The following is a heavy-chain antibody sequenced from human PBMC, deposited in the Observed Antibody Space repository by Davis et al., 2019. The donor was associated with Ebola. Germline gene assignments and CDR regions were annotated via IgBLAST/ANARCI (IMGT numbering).Heavy chain of an antibody. CDR3: ARRAWHSDSSGYLDGLDV. CDR2: ISSSSSAI. J-gene: IGHJ6*02. V-gene: IGHV3-48*02. D-gene: IGHD3-22*01. CDR1: GFTFSSYS. Sequence: PGGSLRLSCAASGFTFSSYSMNWVRQAPGKGLQWVSYISSSSSAIHYADSVKGQFTIFRDNAKNSLYLQMNSLRDEDTAVYYCARRAWHSDSSGYLDGLDVWGQGTTVTVSS.